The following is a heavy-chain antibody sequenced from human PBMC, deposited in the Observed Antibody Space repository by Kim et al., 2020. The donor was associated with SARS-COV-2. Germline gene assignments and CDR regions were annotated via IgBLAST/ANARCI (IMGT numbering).Heavy chain of an antibody. CDR1: GGSFSGYY. Sequence: SETLSLTCAVYGGSFSGYYWSWIRQPPGKGLEWIGEINHSGSTNYNPSLKSRVTISVDTSKNQFSLKLSSVTAADTAVYYCARGTPAGGRGYSYGTRFYYGMDVWGQGTTVTVSS. V-gene: IGHV4-34*01. CDR2: INHSGST. J-gene: IGHJ6*02. D-gene: IGHD5-18*01. CDR3: ARGTPAGGRGYSYGTRFYYGMDV.